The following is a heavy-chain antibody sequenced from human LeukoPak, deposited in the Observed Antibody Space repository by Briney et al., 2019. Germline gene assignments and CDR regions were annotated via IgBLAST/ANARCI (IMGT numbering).Heavy chain of an antibody. J-gene: IGHJ6*03. CDR3: ARVGTRYPHDFWSGHLQYYYYYYMDV. V-gene: IGHV1-69*13. Sequence: SVKVSCKASGGTFSSYAISWVRQAPGQGLEWMGGIIPIFGTANYAQKFQGRVTITADESTSTAYMELSSLRSEDTAVYYCARVGTRYPHDFWSGHLQYYYYYYMDVWGKGTTVTVSS. D-gene: IGHD3-3*01. CDR2: IIPIFGTA. CDR1: GGTFSSYA.